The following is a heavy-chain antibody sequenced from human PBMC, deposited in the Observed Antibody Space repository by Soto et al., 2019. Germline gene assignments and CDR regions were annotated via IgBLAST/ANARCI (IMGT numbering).Heavy chain of an antibody. V-gene: IGHV3-48*01. D-gene: IGHD3-3*01. J-gene: IGHJ6*03. CDR2: ISSSSSTI. CDR3: ARVGNFWSGSGYMDV. CDR1: GFTFSSYS. Sequence: GGSLRLSCAASGFTFSSYSMNWVRQAPGKGLEWVSYISSSSSTIYYADSVKGRFTISRDNAKNSLYLQMNSLRAEDTAVYYCARVGNFWSGSGYMDVWGKGTTVTVSS.